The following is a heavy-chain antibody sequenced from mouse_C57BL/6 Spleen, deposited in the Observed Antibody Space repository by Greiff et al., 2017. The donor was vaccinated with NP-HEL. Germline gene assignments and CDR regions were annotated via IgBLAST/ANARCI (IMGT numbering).Heavy chain of an antibody. J-gene: IGHJ2*01. CDR3: ARVGGGVDYFDY. CDR2: INYDGSST. Sequence: EVMLVESEGGLVQPGSSMKLSCTASGFTFSDYYMAWVRQVPEKGLEWVANINYDGSSTYYLDYLKSRFIISRDNAKNILYLQMSRLKSEDTATYYCARVGGGVDYFDYWGQGTTLTVSS. D-gene: IGHD1-1*02. V-gene: IGHV5-16*01. CDR1: GFTFSDYY.